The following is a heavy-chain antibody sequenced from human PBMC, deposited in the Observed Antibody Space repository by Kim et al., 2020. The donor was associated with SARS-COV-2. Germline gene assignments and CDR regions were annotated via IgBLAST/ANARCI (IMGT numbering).Heavy chain of an antibody. CDR2: INHSGST. CDR3: ARALPRTYDFWSGYWRFAFDI. Sequence: SETLSLTCAVYGGSFSGYYWSWIRQPPGKGLEWIGEINHSGSTNYNPSLKSRVTISVDTSKNQFSLKLSSVTAADTAVYYCARALPRTYDFWSGYWRFAFDIWGQGTMVTVSS. D-gene: IGHD3-3*01. CDR1: GGSFSGYY. V-gene: IGHV4-34*01. J-gene: IGHJ3*02.